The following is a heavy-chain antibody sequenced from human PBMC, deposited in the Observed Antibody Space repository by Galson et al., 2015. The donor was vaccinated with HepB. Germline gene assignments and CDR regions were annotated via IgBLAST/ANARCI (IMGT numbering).Heavy chain of an antibody. Sequence: SLRLSCAASGFTFSNAWMNWVRQAPGKGLEWVGRIKSKTDGGTTDYAAPVKGRFTISRDDSKNTLYLQMNSLKTEDTAVYYCTTDRLSWELLVGSDAFDIWGQGTMVTVSS. CDR1: GFTFSNAW. V-gene: IGHV3-15*07. CDR2: IKSKTDGGTT. J-gene: IGHJ3*02. D-gene: IGHD1-26*01. CDR3: TTDRLSWELLVGSDAFDI.